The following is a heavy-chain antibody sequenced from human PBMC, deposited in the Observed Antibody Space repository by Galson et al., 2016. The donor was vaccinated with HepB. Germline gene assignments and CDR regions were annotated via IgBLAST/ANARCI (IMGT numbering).Heavy chain of an antibody. CDR2: LSFGGDKT. CDR1: GLTFSNSA. V-gene: IGHV3-23*01. CDR3: AEGVGFGIGWYYFDF. Sequence: SLRLSCAASGLTFSNSAMNWVRQAPGKGLQWVATLSFGGDKTYYADSVKGRFTISRDISKNTLYLQMNSLRSDDTAIYYCAEGVGFGIGWYYFDFWGQGTLVTVSS. D-gene: IGHD6-19*01. J-gene: IGHJ4*02.